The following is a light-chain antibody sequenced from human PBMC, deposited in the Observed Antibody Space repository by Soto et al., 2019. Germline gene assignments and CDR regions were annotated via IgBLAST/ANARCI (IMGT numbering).Light chain of an antibody. V-gene: IGLV2-14*01. J-gene: IGLJ1*01. CDR1: SSDIGGYDY. CDR2: DVS. CDR3: SSFTSSFTYV. Sequence: SVLTQPASVSGSPGQSITISCAGTSSDIGGYDYVSWYQQHPGKAPKLMIFDVSNRPSGVSNRFSGSKSGNTASLTISGLRAGDEADYYCSSFTSSFTYVFGSGTKVTVL.